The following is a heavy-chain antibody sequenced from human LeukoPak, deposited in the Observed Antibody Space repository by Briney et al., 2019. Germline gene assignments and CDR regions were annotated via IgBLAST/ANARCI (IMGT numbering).Heavy chain of an antibody. Sequence: GGSLRLSCAASGFTLSSYGMHWVRQAPGKGLEWVAVIWYDGSNKYYADSVKGRFTISRDNSKNTLYLQMNSLGAEDMAVYYCAKSVDTAMVTFDSWGQGTLVTVSS. D-gene: IGHD5-18*01. CDR1: GFTLSSYG. CDR3: AKSVDTAMVTFDS. V-gene: IGHV3-33*06. CDR2: IWYDGSNK. J-gene: IGHJ4*02.